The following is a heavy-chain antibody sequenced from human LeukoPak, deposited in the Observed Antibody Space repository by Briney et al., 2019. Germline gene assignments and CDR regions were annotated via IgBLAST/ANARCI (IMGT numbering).Heavy chain of an antibody. V-gene: IGHV4-39*07. J-gene: IGHJ2*01. CDR1: GGSISSRSYY. Sequence: SETLSLTCTVSGGSISSRSYYWGWIRQPPGRALEWIGRSYYTGRTYYNPSLKNRVTISLDTSKKQFSLNLTSVTAADTAVYYCARSAFCGDDCYLGLGYFFDLWGRDTLVTVSS. D-gene: IGHD2-21*02. CDR3: ARSAFCGDDCYLGLGYFFDL. CDR2: SYYTGRT.